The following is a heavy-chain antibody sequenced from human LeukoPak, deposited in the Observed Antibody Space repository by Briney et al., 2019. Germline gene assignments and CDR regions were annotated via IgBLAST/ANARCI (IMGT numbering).Heavy chain of an antibody. J-gene: IGHJ5*02. Sequence: SETLSLTCTVSGGSISSYYWSWIRQPPGKGLEWIGYIYYSGSTNYNPSLKSRVTISVDTSKNQFSLKLSSVTAADTAVYYCARHLHLPYYYGSGSPLGWFDPWGQGTLVTVSS. D-gene: IGHD3-10*01. CDR3: ARHLHLPYYYGSGSPLGWFDP. CDR2: IYYSGST. V-gene: IGHV4-59*08. CDR1: GGSISSYY.